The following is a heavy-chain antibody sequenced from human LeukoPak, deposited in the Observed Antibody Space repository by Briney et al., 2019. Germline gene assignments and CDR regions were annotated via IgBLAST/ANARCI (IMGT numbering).Heavy chain of an antibody. J-gene: IGHJ6*02. V-gene: IGHV3-30*18. CDR3: AKGGHDGSGWPYYYGMDV. CDR1: GFTFSSYG. CDR2: ISYDGSNK. D-gene: IGHD3-22*01. Sequence: LAGGSLRLSCAASGFTFSSYGMHWVRQAPGKGLEWVAVISYDGSNKYYADSVKGRFTISRDNSKNTLYLQMNSLRAEDTAVYYCAKGGHDGSGWPYYYGMDVWGQGTTVTVSS.